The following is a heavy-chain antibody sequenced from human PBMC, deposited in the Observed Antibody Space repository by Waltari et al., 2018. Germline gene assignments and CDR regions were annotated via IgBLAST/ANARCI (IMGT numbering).Heavy chain of an antibody. CDR2: INSDGSST. V-gene: IGHV3-74*01. CDR1: GFTFISYL. CDR3: TRALWLGELYDY. D-gene: IGHD3-10*01. Sequence: EVQLDESGGGLVQPGGSLRLPCSASGFTFISYLMNWVRQAPGKGLVWVARINSDGSSTTYADSVKGRFTISRDNAKNTVYLQMNSLRVEDTAVYYCTRALWLGELYDYWGQGTLVTVSS. J-gene: IGHJ4*02.